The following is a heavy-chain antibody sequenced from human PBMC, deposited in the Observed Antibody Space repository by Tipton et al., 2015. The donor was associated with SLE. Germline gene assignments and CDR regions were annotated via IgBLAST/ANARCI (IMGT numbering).Heavy chain of an antibody. D-gene: IGHD1-26*01. CDR2: ISSSSSYI. Sequence: SLRLSCAASGFTFSSYSMNWVRQAPGKGLEWVSSISSSSSYIYYADSVKGRFTISRDNAKNSLYLQMNSLRAEDTAVYYCASSVGGTLPYYFHYWGQGTLVTVSS. CDR1: GFTFSSYS. CDR3: ASSVGGTLPYYFHY. J-gene: IGHJ4*02. V-gene: IGHV3-21*01.